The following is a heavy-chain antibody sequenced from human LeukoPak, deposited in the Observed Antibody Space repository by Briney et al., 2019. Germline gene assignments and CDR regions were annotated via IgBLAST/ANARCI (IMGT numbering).Heavy chain of an antibody. CDR2: ISSSGSTI. D-gene: IGHD1-26*01. CDR3: AKDLVVGALDY. CDR1: GFTFSSYE. J-gene: IGHJ4*02. Sequence: PGGSLRLSCAASGFTFSSYEMNWVRQAPGKRLEWVSYISSSGSTIYYADSVKGRFTISRDNSRNMLFLQMNSLRADDTAVYYCAKDLVVGALDYWGQETLVTVSS. V-gene: IGHV3-48*03.